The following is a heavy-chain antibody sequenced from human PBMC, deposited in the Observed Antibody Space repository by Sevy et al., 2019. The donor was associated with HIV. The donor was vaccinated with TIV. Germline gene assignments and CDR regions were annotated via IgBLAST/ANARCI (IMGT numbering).Heavy chain of an antibody. CDR2: IRSKAYGGTT. CDR3: TRDISSSWYQFCPYY. Sequence: GGSLRLSCTASGFTFGDYAMSWFRQAPGKGLEWVGFIRSKAYGGTTEYAASVKGRFTISRDDSKSIAYLQMNSLKTEDTAVYYCTRDISSSWYQFCPYYWGQGTLVTVSS. V-gene: IGHV3-49*03. CDR1: GFTFGDYA. J-gene: IGHJ4*02. D-gene: IGHD6-13*01.